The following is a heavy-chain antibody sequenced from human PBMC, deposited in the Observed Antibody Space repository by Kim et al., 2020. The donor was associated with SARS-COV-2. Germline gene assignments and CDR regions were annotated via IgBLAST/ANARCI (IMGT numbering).Heavy chain of an antibody. J-gene: IGHJ4*02. Sequence: GGSLRLSCAASGFTFSSYGMHWVRPAPGKGLEWVAVISYDGSNKYYADSVKGRFTISRDNSKNTLYLQMNSLRAEDTAVYYCAKTGGITGFLEWTWGYWGQGTLVTVSS. D-gene: IGHD3-3*01. CDR1: GFTFSSYG. CDR2: ISYDGSNK. V-gene: IGHV3-30*18. CDR3: AKTGGITGFLEWTWGY.